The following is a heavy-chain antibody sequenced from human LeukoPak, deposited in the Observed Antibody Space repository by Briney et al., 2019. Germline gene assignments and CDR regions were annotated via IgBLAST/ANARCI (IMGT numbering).Heavy chain of an antibody. CDR1: GGSISSGNYY. V-gene: IGHV4-31*03. J-gene: IGHJ5*02. D-gene: IGHD3-10*01. CDR3: ATYGSGSYRFDP. CDR2: IHHSGST. Sequence: SETLSLTCTVSGGSISSGNYYWSWIRQHPGKGLEWIGYIHHSGSTYYNPSLKSRVIISVDTSKNQFSLKLNSVTTADTAVYYCATYGSGSYRFDPWGQGTLVTVSS.